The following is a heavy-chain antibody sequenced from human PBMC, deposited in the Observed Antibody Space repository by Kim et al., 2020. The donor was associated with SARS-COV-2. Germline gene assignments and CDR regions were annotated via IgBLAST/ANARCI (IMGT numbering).Heavy chain of an antibody. Sequence: SETLSLTCTVSGGSISSGGYYWSWIRQHPGKGLEWIGYIYYSGSTYYNPSLKSRVTISVDTSKNQFSLKLSSVTAADTAVYYCARDSLNYYDSSGYPTSYYYYYGMDVWGQGTTVTVSS. D-gene: IGHD3-22*01. V-gene: IGHV4-31*03. CDR1: GGSISSGGYY. J-gene: IGHJ6*02. CDR2: IYYSGST. CDR3: ARDSLNYYDSSGYPTSYYYYYGMDV.